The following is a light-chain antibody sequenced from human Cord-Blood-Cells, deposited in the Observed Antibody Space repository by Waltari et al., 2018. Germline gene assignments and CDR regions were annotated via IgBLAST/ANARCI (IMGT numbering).Light chain of an antibody. CDR1: KLGDKY. V-gene: IGLV3-1*01. CDR3: QAWDSSNVV. CDR2: QDI. J-gene: IGLJ2*01. Sequence: SYELTQPPSVSVSPGQTASITCPGDKLGDKYACWYQQKPGQSPVLVIYQDIKRPSGIPERFSGSNSRNTATLTISGTQAMDEADYYCQAWDSSNVVFGGGTKLTVL.